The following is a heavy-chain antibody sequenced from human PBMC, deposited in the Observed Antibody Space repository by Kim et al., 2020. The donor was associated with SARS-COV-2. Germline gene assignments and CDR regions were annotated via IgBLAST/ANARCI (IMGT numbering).Heavy chain of an antibody. CDR1: GITFSSYA. J-gene: IGHJ4*02. V-gene: IGHV3-23*01. CDR3: AKLTGAIEGATVSGY. CDR2: ISGSGAST. Sequence: GGSLRLSCAASGITFSSYAMSWVRQAPGKGLEWVSTISGSGASTYYADSVKGRFTISRDNSKNTLYVQMNSLRAEDTAIYYCAKLTGAIEGATVSGYWGQGTLVTVSS. D-gene: IGHD1-26*01.